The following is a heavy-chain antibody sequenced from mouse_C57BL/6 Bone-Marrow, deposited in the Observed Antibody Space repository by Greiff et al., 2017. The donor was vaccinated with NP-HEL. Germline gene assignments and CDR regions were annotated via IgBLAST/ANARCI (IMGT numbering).Heavy chain of an antibody. Sequence: VQLQQSGPELVKPGASVKISCKASGYSFTDYYMNWVQQSHGKSLELIVDINPNDGGTSYNPKFKGKATLTVDKSSSTAYMELRSLTSEDSAVYYCARLTSNYPYYFDYWGQGTTLTVSS. V-gene: IGHV1-26*01. D-gene: IGHD2-5*01. CDR1: GYSFTDYY. CDR3: ARLTSNYPYYFDY. J-gene: IGHJ2*01. CDR2: INPNDGGT.